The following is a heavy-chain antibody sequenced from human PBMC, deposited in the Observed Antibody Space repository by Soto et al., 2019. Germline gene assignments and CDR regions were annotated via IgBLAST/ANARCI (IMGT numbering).Heavy chain of an antibody. CDR2: IYHRGCS. D-gene: IGHD3-3*01. J-gene: IGHJ6*02. V-gene: IGHV4-4*02. CDR3: ARQSFWSGFSSYGMDV. CDR1: GGSITSGQW. Sequence: AETLSLTWAVSGGSITSGQWCSWVRRPRGQRLGWIWEIYHRGCSNYNPTLTSRVTIPVDKSKTQFSLRMSSVTAADTAVYYCARQSFWSGFSSYGMDVWGQGTTVTVSS.